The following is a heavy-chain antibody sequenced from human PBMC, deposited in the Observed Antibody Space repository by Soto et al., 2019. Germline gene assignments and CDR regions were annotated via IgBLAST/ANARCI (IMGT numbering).Heavy chain of an antibody. J-gene: IGHJ6*02. CDR3: ARDPMSIAAAGPPRYYYYGMDV. CDR1: GGSISSYY. Sequence: PSEPLSLTCTVSGGSISSYYWSWIRQPPGKGLEWIGYIYYSGSTNYNPSLKSRVTISVDTSKNQFSLKLSSVTAADTAVYYCARDPMSIAAAGPPRYYYYGMDVWGQGTTVTVSS. D-gene: IGHD6-13*01. CDR2: IYYSGST. V-gene: IGHV4-59*01.